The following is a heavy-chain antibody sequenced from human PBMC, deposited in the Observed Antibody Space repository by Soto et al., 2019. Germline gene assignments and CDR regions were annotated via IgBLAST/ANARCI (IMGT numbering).Heavy chain of an antibody. CDR1: GFTFSSYA. J-gene: IGHJ5*02. Sequence: GGSLRLSCAASGFTFSSYAMHWVRQAPGKGLEWVAVISYDGSNKYYADSVKGRFTISRDNSKNTLYLQMNNLRVEDTAVYYCAKDRQGFTSGWPNWFDPWGQGTRVTVS. CDR2: ISYDGSNK. CDR3: AKDRQGFTSGWPNWFDP. D-gene: IGHD6-19*01. V-gene: IGHV3-30*14.